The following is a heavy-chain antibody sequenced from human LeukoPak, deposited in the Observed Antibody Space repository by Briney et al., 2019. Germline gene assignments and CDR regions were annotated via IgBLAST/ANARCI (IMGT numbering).Heavy chain of an antibody. D-gene: IGHD6-19*01. Sequence: SETLSLTCAVYGGSFSGYYWSWIRQPPGKGLEWIGEINHSGSTNCNPSLKSRVTISVDTSKNQFSLKLSSVTAADTAVYYCARGRDSGGWRPSDFYYYGMDVWGKGTTVTVSS. V-gene: IGHV4-34*01. CDR1: GGSFSGYY. J-gene: IGHJ6*04. CDR3: ARGRDSGGWRPSDFYYYGMDV. CDR2: INHSGST.